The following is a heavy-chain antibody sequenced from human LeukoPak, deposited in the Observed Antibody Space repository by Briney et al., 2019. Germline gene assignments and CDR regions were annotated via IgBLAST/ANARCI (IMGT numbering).Heavy chain of an antibody. CDR1: GYTFNSYA. J-gene: IGHJ4*02. V-gene: IGHV1-69*04. Sequence: SVKVSCKTSGYTFNSYAISWVRQAPGQGLEWMGRIIPILGIANYAQKFQGRVTITADKSTSTAYMELSSLRSEDTAVYYCARDRSSSTFDYWGQGTLVTVSS. D-gene: IGHD6-19*01. CDR2: IIPILGIA. CDR3: ARDRSSSTFDY.